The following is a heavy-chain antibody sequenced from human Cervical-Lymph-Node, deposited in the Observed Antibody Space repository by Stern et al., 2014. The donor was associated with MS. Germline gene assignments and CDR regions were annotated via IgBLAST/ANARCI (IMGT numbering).Heavy chain of an antibody. Sequence: QMQLVESGAEVKQPGSSVKVSCKASGGTFNVYAINWLRQAPGQGLEWMGGIIPIFGTANYAPKFQGRVTITADESTRTSSMQLSSLRYDDTAVYYCARDGRHTDNYGLDVWGQGTTVTVSS. CDR1: GGTFNVYA. V-gene: IGHV1-69*01. CDR2: IIPIFGTA. CDR3: ARDGRHTDNYGLDV. D-gene: IGHD3-9*01. J-gene: IGHJ6*02.